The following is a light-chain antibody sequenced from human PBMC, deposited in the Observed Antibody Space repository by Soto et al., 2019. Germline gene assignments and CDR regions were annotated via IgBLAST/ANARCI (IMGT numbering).Light chain of an antibody. CDR1: QSISSY. CDR3: QQGYSTFIT. V-gene: IGKV1-39*01. J-gene: IGKJ5*01. CDR2: AAS. Sequence: DIQMTQSPSSLSASVGDRVTITCRASQSISSYLNWYQQKPGKAPKLLIYAASSLQSGVPSRFSGSGSGTDFTLTISSLQPEDFATYYCQQGYSTFITFGHGTRLEIK.